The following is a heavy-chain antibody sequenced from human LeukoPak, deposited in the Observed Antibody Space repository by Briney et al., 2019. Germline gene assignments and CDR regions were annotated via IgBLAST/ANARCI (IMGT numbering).Heavy chain of an antibody. J-gene: IGHJ3*02. CDR1: GFTFSGYV. V-gene: IGHV3-21*01. CDR2: ITFSSSHI. D-gene: IGHD2-2*03. CDR3: AREGGLDIVVVPTAI. Sequence: GGSLRLSCAASGFTFSGYVMTWVRQAPGKGLECVSSITFSSSHIYYADSVKGRFTISRDNTKDSLYLQMNSLRAEDTAVYYCAREGGLDIVVVPTAIWGQGTMVTVSS.